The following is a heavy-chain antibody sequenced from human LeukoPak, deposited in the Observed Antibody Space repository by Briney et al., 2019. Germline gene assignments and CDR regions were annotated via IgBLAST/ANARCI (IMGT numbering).Heavy chain of an antibody. CDR3: ARDYDVVVPAAPDY. Sequence: ASVKVSCKASGYTFTSYGISWVRQAPGQGLEWMGWISAYNGNTNYAQKLQGRVTMTTDTSTSTAYMELRSLRSDDTAVYYCARDYDVVVPAAPDYWGQGTLVTVSS. J-gene: IGHJ4*02. D-gene: IGHD2-2*01. V-gene: IGHV1-18*01. CDR2: ISAYNGNT. CDR1: GYTFTSYG.